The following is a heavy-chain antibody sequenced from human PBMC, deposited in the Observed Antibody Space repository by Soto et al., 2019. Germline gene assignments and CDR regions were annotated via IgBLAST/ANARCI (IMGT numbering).Heavy chain of an antibody. CDR1: GFTFSNYT. CDR3: ARANYDFWSGYSNYFGMDD. CDR2: ISSSSLYI. J-gene: IGHJ6*02. V-gene: IGHV3-21*01. Sequence: EVQLVESGGGLVKPGGSLRVSCAASGFTFSNYTMNWVRQAPGKGLEWVSAISSSSLYIYYADSVKGRFTISRVNAKKSLYLQMKILGADDTAVYYCARANYDFWSGYSNYFGMDDWGQGTTVTVSS. D-gene: IGHD3-3*01.